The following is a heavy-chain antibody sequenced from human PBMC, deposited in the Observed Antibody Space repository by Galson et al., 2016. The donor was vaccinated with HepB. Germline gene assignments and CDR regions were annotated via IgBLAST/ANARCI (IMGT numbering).Heavy chain of an antibody. D-gene: IGHD3-16*01. CDR2: ISTSGSTI. CDR3: ARDSHECSYAKDY. Sequence: SLRLSCAASGFTFSDYYMSWIRQAPGKGLEWVSYISTSGSTIYYADSVKGRFTISRDNAKNSMYLQMNSLRVEDTAVYYCARDSHECSYAKDYWGQGTLVTVSS. V-gene: IGHV3-11*01. CDR1: GFTFSDYY. J-gene: IGHJ4*02.